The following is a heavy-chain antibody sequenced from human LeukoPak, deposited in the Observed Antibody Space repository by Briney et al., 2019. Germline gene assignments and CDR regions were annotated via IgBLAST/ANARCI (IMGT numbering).Heavy chain of an antibody. CDR3: ARDAREYCSGGSCYLYYYYYGMDV. D-gene: IGHD2-15*01. Sequence: PGRSLRLSCAASGFTFSSYGVHWVRQAPGKGLEWVAVIWYDGINKYYADSVKGRFTISRDNSKNTLYLQMNSLRAEDTAVYYCARDAREYCSGGSCYLYYYYYGMDVWGQGTTVTVSS. CDR2: IWYDGINK. V-gene: IGHV3-33*01. CDR1: GFTFSSYG. J-gene: IGHJ6*02.